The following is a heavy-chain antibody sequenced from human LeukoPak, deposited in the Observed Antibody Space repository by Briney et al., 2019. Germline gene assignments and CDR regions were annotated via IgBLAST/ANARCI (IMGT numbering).Heavy chain of an antibody. CDR2: IYTSGST. D-gene: IGHD3-10*01. J-gene: IGHJ4*02. V-gene: IGHV4-4*07. Sequence: PSETLSLTCTVSGGSISSYYWSWIRQPAGKGLEWIGRIYTSGSTNYNPSLKSRVTISVDTSKNQFSLKLSSVTAADTAVYYCARSDLWFGELGFDYWGQGTLVTVSS. CDR1: GGSISSYY. CDR3: ARSDLWFGELGFDY.